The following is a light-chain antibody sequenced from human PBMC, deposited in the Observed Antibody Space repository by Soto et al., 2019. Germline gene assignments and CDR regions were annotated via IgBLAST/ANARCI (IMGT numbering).Light chain of an antibody. CDR3: QQLNSYPPLT. CDR1: QHISTY. CDR2: AAS. V-gene: IGKV1-9*01. Sequence: DIQLTQSPSFLSASVGDRVTITCRASQHISTYLAWYQQKPGKAPKLLIYAASTLQSGVPSRFSGSGSGTEFPLTISSLQPEDFASYYCQQLNSYPPLTFGGGTKVEIK. J-gene: IGKJ4*01.